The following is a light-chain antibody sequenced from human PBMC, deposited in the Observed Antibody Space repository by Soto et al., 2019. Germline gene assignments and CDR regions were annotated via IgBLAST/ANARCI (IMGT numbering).Light chain of an antibody. CDR1: QSVSSN. Sequence: EIVMTQSPATLSVSPGERATLSCRASQSVSSNLAWYQQKPGQAPRLLIYGASSRATGIPVRFSGSGSGTEFTLTISRLEPEDFAVYYCQQYNSAPRTFGQGTKVDIK. CDR2: GAS. V-gene: IGKV3-15*01. J-gene: IGKJ1*01. CDR3: QQYNSAPRT.